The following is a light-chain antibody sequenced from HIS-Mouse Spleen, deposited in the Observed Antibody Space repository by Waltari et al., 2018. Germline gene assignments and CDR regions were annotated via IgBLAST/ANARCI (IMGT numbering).Light chain of an antibody. Sequence: SYELTQPPSVSVSPGQTASITCSGDQLGDKYACWYQQKPGQSPVLVIYEDSKRPSGIPERFSGSSSGTMATLTISGAQVEDEADYYCYSTDSSGNHRRVFGGGTKLTVL. CDR1: QLGDKY. V-gene: IGLV3-10*01. J-gene: IGLJ3*02. CDR3: YSTDSSGNHRRV. CDR2: EDS.